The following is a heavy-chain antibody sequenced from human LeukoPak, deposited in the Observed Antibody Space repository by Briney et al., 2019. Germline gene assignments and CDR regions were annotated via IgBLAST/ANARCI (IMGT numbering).Heavy chain of an antibody. CDR1: GFTFSNYE. CDR3: ARGVGSSCPGWFDP. Sequence: GGSLRLSCAASGFTFSNYELNWVRQAPGKGREWVSYISHSGRAIYSADSVQGRFTISRDNAKNALYLQMNSLRAEDTAVYYCARGVGSSCPGWFDPWGQGTLVTVSS. CDR2: ISHSGRAI. J-gene: IGHJ5*02. D-gene: IGHD6-13*01. V-gene: IGHV3-48*03.